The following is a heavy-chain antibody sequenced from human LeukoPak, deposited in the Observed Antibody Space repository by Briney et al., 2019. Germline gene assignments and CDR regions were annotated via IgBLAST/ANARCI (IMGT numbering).Heavy chain of an antibody. CDR3: AKYGPQDSGSSHFDY. V-gene: IGHV3-53*01. Sequence: GGSLRLSCAASGFTVSSNYMSWVRQAPGKGLEWVSVIYSGGSTHYADSVKGRFTTSRDNSKNTLFLQMNSLRAEDTAIYYCAKYGPQDSGSSHFDYWGQGALVTVSS. CDR2: IYSGGST. CDR1: GFTVSSNY. J-gene: IGHJ4*02. D-gene: IGHD1-26*01.